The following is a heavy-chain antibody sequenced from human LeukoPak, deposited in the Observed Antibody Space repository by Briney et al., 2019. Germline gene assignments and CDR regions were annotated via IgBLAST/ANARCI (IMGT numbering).Heavy chain of an antibody. CDR2: IFYSGST. V-gene: IGHV4-39*07. Sequence: PSETLSLTCTVSSGSISTSNYYWGWVRQPPGKALEWIGNIFYSGSTYYSPSLKSRVTISLDTSRNQFSLKLNSVTAADTAVYYCARDGRYYYAFDIWGQGTMVTVSS. CDR1: SGSISTSNYY. CDR3: ARDGRYYYAFDI. J-gene: IGHJ3*02. D-gene: IGHD1-26*01.